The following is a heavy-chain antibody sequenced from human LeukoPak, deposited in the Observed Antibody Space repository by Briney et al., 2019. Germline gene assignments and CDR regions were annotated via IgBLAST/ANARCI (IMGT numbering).Heavy chain of an antibody. CDR1: EMSFSAYY. Sequence: PSETLSLTCAVSEMSFSAYYWNWIRQSPGKGLEWIGEINYGGSTKYTPSLEGRGTILIDTSKNQFSLKLTSVTAADTAVYYCARGFPPGSGSRGSHAFDVWGQGTMVPSRQ. V-gene: IGHV4-34*01. J-gene: IGHJ3*01. CDR3: ARGFPPGSGSRGSHAFDV. D-gene: IGHD6-19*01. CDR2: INYGGST.